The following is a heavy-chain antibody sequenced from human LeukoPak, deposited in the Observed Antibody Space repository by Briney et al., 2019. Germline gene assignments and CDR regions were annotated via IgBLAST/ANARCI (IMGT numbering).Heavy chain of an antibody. CDR2: ISPSRGTT. CDR1: GYTFTSYY. D-gene: IGHD2-2*01. CDR3: ARGPQYCSSTSCYRYYYYYYMDV. V-gene: IGHV1-46*01. J-gene: IGHJ6*03. Sequence: ASVKVSCKASGYTFTSYYIHWVRQAPGQGLEWMGVISPSRGTTTYAQEFQGRVTMTRDTSTSTVYMELSSLRSEDTAVYYCARGPQYCSSTSCYRYYYYYYMDVWGKGTTVTVSS.